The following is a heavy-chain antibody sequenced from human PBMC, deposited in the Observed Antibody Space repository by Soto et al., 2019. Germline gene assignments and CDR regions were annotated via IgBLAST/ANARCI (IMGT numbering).Heavy chain of an antibody. Sequence: SETLSLTCTVSGDSIRNYYWSWIRQPPGKGLEWIGYIYYSGNTNYNPSLKSRVTISLDTSKNQFSLKLTSVTAADTAIYYCSRGIASSSSMSLIYWGQVALVTVSS. V-gene: IGHV4-59*01. D-gene: IGHD2-2*01. CDR3: SRGIASSSSMSLIY. J-gene: IGHJ4*02. CDR1: GDSIRNYY. CDR2: IYYSGNT.